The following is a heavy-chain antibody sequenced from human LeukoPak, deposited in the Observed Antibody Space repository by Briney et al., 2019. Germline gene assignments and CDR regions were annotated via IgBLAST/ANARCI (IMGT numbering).Heavy chain of an antibody. J-gene: IGHJ4*02. CDR1: GGSFSGYY. Sequence: SETLSLTCAVYGGSFSGYYWSWIRQPPGKGLGWIGEINHSVSTNYNPSLKSRVTISVDPSKNQFSLKLSSVTAADTAVYYCAREGGLRYFDWLFDYFDYWGQGTLVTVSS. CDR2: INHSVST. CDR3: AREGGLRYFDWLFDYFDY. D-gene: IGHD3-9*01. V-gene: IGHV4-34*01.